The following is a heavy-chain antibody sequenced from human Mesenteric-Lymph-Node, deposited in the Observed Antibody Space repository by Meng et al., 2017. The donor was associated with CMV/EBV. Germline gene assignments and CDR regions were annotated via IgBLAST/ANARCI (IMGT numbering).Heavy chain of an antibody. CDR1: GFTFSDHY. D-gene: IGHD3-3*01. CDR2: TRNKANSYTT. J-gene: IGHJ3*02. V-gene: IGHV3-72*01. Sequence: GESLKISCAASGFTFSDHYMDWVRQAPGKGLEWVGRTRNKANSYTTEYSASVKGRFTISRDNSKNTLYLQMSSLRAEDTAVYYCAKDRPRFLEWLLYQDAFDIWGQGTMVTVSS. CDR3: AKDRPRFLEWLLYQDAFDI.